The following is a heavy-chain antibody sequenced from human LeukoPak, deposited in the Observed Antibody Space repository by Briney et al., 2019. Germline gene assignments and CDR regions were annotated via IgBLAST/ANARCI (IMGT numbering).Heavy chain of an antibody. J-gene: IGHJ6*03. CDR2: INRVGST. D-gene: IGHD2-21*01. CDR3: ARIGDPSIQYYYMDV. Sequence: SGTLSLTCSISGDSFRGYFWSWIRRPPGKGLEWIGDINRVGSTHYSPSLKSRLTISIDTSKDQFSLNLSSVTAADTAVYYCARIGDPSIQYYYMDVWGQGTTVTVSS. CDR1: GDSFRGYF. V-gene: IGHV4-34*01.